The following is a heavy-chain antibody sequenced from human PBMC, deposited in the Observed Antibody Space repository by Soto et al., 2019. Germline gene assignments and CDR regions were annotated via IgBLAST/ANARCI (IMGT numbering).Heavy chain of an antibody. CDR3: AGLPRYYYYGMDV. Sequence: SETLSLTCTVSGGSISSYYWSWIRQPPGKGLEWIGYIYYSGSTNYNPSLKSRVTISVDTSKNQFSLKLSSVTAADTAVYYCAGLPRYYYYGMDVWRQGITVTSP. CDR2: IYYSGST. V-gene: IGHV4-59*01. D-gene: IGHD5-18*01. CDR1: GGSISSYY. J-gene: IGHJ6*02.